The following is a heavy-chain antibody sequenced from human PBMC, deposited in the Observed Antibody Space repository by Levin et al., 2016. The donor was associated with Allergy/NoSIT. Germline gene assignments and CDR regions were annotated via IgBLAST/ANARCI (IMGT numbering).Heavy chain of an antibody. CDR2: IIPIFGTA. J-gene: IGHJ4*02. V-gene: IGHV1-69*01. D-gene: IGHD5-24*01. CDR3: ARERWLQFRGVYFDY. Sequence: WVRQAPGQGLEWMGGIIPIFGTANYAQKFQGRVTITADESTSTAYMELSSLRSEDTAVYYCARERWLQFRGVYFDYWGQGTLVTVSS.